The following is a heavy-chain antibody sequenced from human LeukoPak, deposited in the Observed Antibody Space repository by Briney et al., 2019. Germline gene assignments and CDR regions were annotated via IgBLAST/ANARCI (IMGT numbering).Heavy chain of an antibody. CDR2: INTDGSST. CDR1: GFTFSSYW. V-gene: IGHV3-74*01. CDR3: ARDGGSVWYYFDY. J-gene: IGHJ4*02. D-gene: IGHD6-19*01. Sequence: GVSLRLPCAASGFTFSSYWMLWLRQAPGKALVWVSRINTDGSSTSYADSVKGRFTISRDNAKNTLYLQMNSLRAEDTAVYYCARDGGSVWYYFDYWGQGTLVTVSS.